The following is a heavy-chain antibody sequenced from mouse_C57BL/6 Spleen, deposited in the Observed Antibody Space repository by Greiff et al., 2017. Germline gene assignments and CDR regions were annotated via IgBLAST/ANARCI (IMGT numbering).Heavy chain of an antibody. CDR2: IWSGGST. J-gene: IGHJ4*01. V-gene: IGHV2-2*01. CDR3: ARVYYDYDDYYAMDY. Sequence: QVQLQQSGPGLVQPSQSLSITCTVPGFSLTSYGVHWFRQSPGKGLEWLGVIWSGGSTDYNAAFISRLSISKDNSKSQVFFKMNSLQADDTAIYYCARVYYDYDDYYAMDYWGQGTSVTVSS. CDR1: GFSLTSYG. D-gene: IGHD2-4*01.